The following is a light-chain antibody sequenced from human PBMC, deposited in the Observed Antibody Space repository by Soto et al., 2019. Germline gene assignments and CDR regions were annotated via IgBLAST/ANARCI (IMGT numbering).Light chain of an antibody. J-gene: IGLJ1*01. V-gene: IGLV2-14*01. CDR1: SSDVGGYNY. Sequence: QSALTQPASVSGSPGQSITISCTGTSSDVGGYNYVSWYQQHPGKAPKLIIYEVSNRPSGVSNRFSGSKSGNTASLTISGLQDEVEADYYCNSYTSKSTGVFGTGTKLTVL. CDR2: EVS. CDR3: NSYTSKSTGV.